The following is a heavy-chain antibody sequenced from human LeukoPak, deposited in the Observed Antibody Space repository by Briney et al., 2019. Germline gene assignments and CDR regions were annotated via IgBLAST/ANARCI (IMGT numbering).Heavy chain of an antibody. J-gene: IGHJ3*02. D-gene: IGHD1-26*01. CDR3: ARGTDSGSYYTSEGGFDI. CDR2: IIPIFGTA. CDR1: GGTFSSYA. V-gene: IGHV1-69*06. Sequence: SVKVSCKASGGTFSSYAISWVRQAPGQGLEWMGGIIPIFGTANYAQKFQGRVTITADKSTSTAYMELSSLRSEDTAVYYCARGTDSGSYYTSEGGFDIWSQGTMVTVSS.